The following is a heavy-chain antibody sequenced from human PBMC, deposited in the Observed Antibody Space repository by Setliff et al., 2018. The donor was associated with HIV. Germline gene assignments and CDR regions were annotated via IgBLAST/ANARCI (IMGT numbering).Heavy chain of an antibody. CDR2: IYYTGFA. D-gene: IGHD1-1*01. J-gene: IGHJ4*02. Sequence: PSETLSLTCSVSGDSISSGSYFWGWIRQTPGKGLEWIGNIYYTGFAYYNPSLKSRVTISLDTSKNQFSLRLNSVTAADTAVYYCTREGRGDPALATTRLDYWGQGKLVTVSS. V-gene: IGHV4-39*01. CDR3: TREGRGDPALATTRLDY. CDR1: GDSISSGSYF.